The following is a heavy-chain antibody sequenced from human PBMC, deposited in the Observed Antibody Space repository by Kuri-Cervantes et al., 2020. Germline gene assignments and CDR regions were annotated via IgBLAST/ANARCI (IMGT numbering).Heavy chain of an antibody. CDR3: ARRRGYSYGLEGDDAFDI. V-gene: IGHV5-51*01. D-gene: IGHD5-18*01. Sequence: GGSLRLSCKGSGYSFTSYWIAWVRQMPGKGLEWMGIIYPGDSDTRYNPSFQGQVTISADKSISTAYLQWSSLKASDTAMYYCARRRGYSYGLEGDDAFDIWGQGTMVTVSS. CDR1: GYSFTSYW. CDR2: IYPGDSDT. J-gene: IGHJ3*02.